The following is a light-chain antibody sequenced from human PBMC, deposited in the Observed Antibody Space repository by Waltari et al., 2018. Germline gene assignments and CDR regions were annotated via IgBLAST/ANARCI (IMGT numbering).Light chain of an antibody. V-gene: IGLV4-69*01. CDR3: QTWGTGIHVI. Sequence: QLVLTQSPSASASLGASVKLTCTLSSGYSHYAIAWHQQRPEKGPRFLMTLKRDGSHVKDDGIPNHFSGSSSGADRYLTISSLQSEDETDYYCQTWGTGIHVIFGGGTKLTVL. CDR2: LKRDGSH. CDR1: SGYSHYA. J-gene: IGLJ2*01.